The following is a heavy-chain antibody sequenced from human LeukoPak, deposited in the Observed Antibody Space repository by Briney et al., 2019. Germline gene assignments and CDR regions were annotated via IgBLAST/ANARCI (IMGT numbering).Heavy chain of an antibody. Sequence: GGSLRLSCAASGYTFSSYAMHWVRQATGKGLEWVAVISYDGSNKYYADSVKGRFTISRDNSKNTLYLQMNSLRAEDTAVYYCARDTRVRFLEWLSPSMDVWGKGTTVTVSS. V-gene: IGHV3-30*04. CDR2: ISYDGSNK. CDR3: ARDTRVRFLEWLSPSMDV. J-gene: IGHJ6*03. CDR1: GYTFSSYA. D-gene: IGHD3-3*01.